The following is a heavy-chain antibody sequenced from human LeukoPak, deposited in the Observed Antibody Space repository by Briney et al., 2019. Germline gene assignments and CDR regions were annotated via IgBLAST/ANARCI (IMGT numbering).Heavy chain of an antibody. Sequence: PGGSLRLSCAASGFTFSSYTMNWVRQAPGKGLEWVSGITGGGSGGRTYYADSVKGRFTISRDNSKNTMYLQMSSLRAEDTAVYYCAKAGSIRFDYWGQGALVTVSS. CDR1: GFTFSSYT. V-gene: IGHV3-23*01. CDR3: AKAGSIRFDY. CDR2: ITGGGSGGRT. J-gene: IGHJ4*02. D-gene: IGHD1-26*01.